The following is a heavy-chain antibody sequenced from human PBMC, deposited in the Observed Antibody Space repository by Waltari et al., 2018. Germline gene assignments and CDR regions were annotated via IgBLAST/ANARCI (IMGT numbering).Heavy chain of an antibody. Sequence: QVQVVESGGGVVQPGRSLRLTCVASGFTFSRYGMNWVRQAPGSGLEWVAFIWSDARNKYYADSVRGRFTISRDNSKNTLYLQMNSLRAEDTAIYHCAGWHADTYNGLSVWGQGTTVTVSS. CDR2: IWSDARNK. V-gene: IGHV3-33*03. J-gene: IGHJ6*02. CDR3: AGWHADTYNGLSV. CDR1: GFTFSRYG. D-gene: IGHD2-2*01.